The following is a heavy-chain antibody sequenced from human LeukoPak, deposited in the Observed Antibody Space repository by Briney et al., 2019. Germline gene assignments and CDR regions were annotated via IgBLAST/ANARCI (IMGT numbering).Heavy chain of an antibody. CDR1: GYPFTGYY. CDR2: ISPNSGAT. V-gene: IGHV1-2*02. J-gene: IGHJ3*01. CDR3: ARFGAPQWSGAPLGINAFDL. D-gene: IGHD3-10*01. Sequence: GASVKVSCKASGYPFTGYYIHWVRQAPGQGLEWLGWISPNSGATNFAQKFQGRVTMTRDTSISTVYFELSRLRSDDTAEYYCARFGAPQWSGAPLGINAFDLWGQGTMVTVSS.